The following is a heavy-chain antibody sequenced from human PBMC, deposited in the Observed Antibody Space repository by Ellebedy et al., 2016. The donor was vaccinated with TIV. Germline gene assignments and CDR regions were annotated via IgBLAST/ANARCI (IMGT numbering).Heavy chain of an antibody. V-gene: IGHV5-51*01. D-gene: IGHD1-14*01. CDR3: ARKTTNWSGYFDY. Sequence: PGGSLRLSCKGSGYRFTSYWIGWVRQMPGKGLEWMGIFYPGDSDSRYSPSFQGQVTISADKSISTAYLQWSSLKASDSAMYYCARKTTNWSGYFDYWGQGTLVTVSS. CDR2: FYPGDSDS. J-gene: IGHJ4*02. CDR1: GYRFTSYW.